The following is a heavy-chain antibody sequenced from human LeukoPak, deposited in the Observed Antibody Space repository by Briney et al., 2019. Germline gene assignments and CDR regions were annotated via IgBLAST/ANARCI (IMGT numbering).Heavy chain of an antibody. CDR1: GYSISSGYY. J-gene: IGHJ4*02. CDR3: ARDFPGYCSSTSCYS. Sequence: KPSETLSLTCTVSGYSISSGYYWGWIRQPPGKGLEWIWSIYHSGSTYYNPSLKSRVTISVDTSKNQFSLKLSSVTAADTAVYYCARDFPGYCSSTSCYSWGQGTLVTVSS. CDR2: IYHSGST. V-gene: IGHV4-38-2*02. D-gene: IGHD2-2*02.